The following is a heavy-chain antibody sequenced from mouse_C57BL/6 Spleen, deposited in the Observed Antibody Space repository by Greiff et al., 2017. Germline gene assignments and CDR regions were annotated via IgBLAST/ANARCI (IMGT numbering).Heavy chain of an antibody. J-gene: IGHJ2*01. Sequence: QVQLQQSGAELVRPGASVTLSCKASGYTFTDYEMHWVKQTPVHGLEWIGAIDPETGGTAYNQKFKGKAILTADKSSSTAYMGLRSLTSEDSAVYYCTTGCDYWGQGTTLTVSS. D-gene: IGHD3-1*01. CDR1: GYTFTDYE. CDR3: TTGCDY. CDR2: IDPETGGT. V-gene: IGHV1-15*01.